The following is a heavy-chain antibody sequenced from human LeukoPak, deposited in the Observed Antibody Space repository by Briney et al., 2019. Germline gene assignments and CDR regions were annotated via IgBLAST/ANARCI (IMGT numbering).Heavy chain of an antibody. CDR1: GYTFTGYY. V-gene: IGHV1-2*06. CDR2: INPNSGGT. D-gene: IGHD5-18*01. Sequence: ASVKVSCXASGYTFTGYYMHWVRQAPGQGLEWMGRINPNSGGTNYAQKFQGRVTMTRDTSISTAYMELSRLRSDDTAVYYCARVGYSYGYDFDYWGQGTLVTVSS. J-gene: IGHJ4*02. CDR3: ARVGYSYGYDFDY.